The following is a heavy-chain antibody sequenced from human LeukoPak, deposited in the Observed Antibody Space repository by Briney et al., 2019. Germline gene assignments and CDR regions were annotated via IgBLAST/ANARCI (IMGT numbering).Heavy chain of an antibody. CDR3: ARDLYYGFWSGYSTLPDAFDI. J-gene: IGHJ3*02. Sequence: SETLSLTCTVSGGSISSSSYYWGWIRQPPGKGLEWIGSIYYSGSTYYNPSLKSRVTISVDTSKNQFSLKLSSVTAADTAVYYCARDLYYGFWSGYSTLPDAFDIWGQGTMVTVSS. D-gene: IGHD3-3*01. V-gene: IGHV4-39*07. CDR2: IYYSGST. CDR1: GGSISSSSYY.